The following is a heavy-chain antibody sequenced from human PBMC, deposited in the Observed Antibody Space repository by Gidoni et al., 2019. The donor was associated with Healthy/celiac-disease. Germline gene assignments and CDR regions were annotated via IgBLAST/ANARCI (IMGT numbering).Heavy chain of an antibody. Sequence: EVQLLESGGGLLQPGGSLSLSCAASGFTFSSYAMSWVRQAPGKGLEWVSAISGSGGSTYYADSVKGRFTISRDNSKNTLYLQMNSLRAEDTAVYYCAKARYPYCGGDCYSPDYWGQGTLVTVSS. V-gene: IGHV3-23*01. J-gene: IGHJ4*02. CDR2: ISGSGGST. CDR3: AKARYPYCGGDCYSPDY. D-gene: IGHD2-21*02. CDR1: GFTFSSYA.